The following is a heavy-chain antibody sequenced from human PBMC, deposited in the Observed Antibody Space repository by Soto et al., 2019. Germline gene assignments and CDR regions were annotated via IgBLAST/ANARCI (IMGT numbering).Heavy chain of an antibody. D-gene: IGHD1-1*01. J-gene: IGHJ2*01. CDR1: GYTFSYYN. Sequence: QVQIVQSGAEVKKPGASVKLSCKGSGYTFSYYNVHWVRQAPGQRLEWMGWIHADNGNAKYSQKFQGRVTITRDPSGNTAYKELSNLRSEDTAVYYCARELDYWYFDLWGRGTLVTVSS. V-gene: IGHV1-3*01. CDR2: IHADNGNA. CDR3: ARELDYWYFDL.